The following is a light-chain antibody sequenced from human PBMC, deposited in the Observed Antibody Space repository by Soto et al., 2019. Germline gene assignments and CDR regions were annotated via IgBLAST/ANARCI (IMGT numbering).Light chain of an antibody. V-gene: IGKV3-15*01. CDR3: QQYNNWPLT. J-gene: IGKJ4*01. CDR1: QSVSGY. CDR2: GAS. Sequence: EVVLTQSPVTLSLAPGERATLSCRASQSVSGYLAWYQQKPGQAPRLLIYGASTRATGIPARFSGSGSGTEFTLTISSLQSEDFAVYYCQQYNNWPLTFGGGTKVDIK.